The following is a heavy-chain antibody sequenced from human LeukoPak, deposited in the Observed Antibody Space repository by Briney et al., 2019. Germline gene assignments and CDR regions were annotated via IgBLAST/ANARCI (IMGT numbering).Heavy chain of an antibody. D-gene: IGHD3-3*01. CDR3: ARVYYASWSGQPLSQHWLDP. Sequence: GGSLRLSCAASGFTFSSYAMSWVRQAPGKGLEWVSAISGSGGSTYYADSVKGRFAISRDNAKNSLYLQMNGLRVEDTAIYYCARVYYASWSGQPLSQHWLDPWGQGTLVTVSS. V-gene: IGHV3-23*01. CDR2: ISGSGGST. J-gene: IGHJ5*02. CDR1: GFTFSSYA.